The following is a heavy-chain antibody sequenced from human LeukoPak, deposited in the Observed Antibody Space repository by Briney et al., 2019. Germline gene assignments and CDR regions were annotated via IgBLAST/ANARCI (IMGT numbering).Heavy chain of an antibody. CDR2: IHYSGST. Sequence: SETLSLTCTVSGGSISSYFWSWIRQTPGKGLEWIGDIHYSGSTNYNPSLKSRVTISVDTSKNQFSLKLTSVTAADTAVYYCARPGGSSYQYYFDYWGQGTLVTVSS. J-gene: IGHJ4*02. V-gene: IGHV4-59*08. CDR1: GGSISSYF. CDR3: ARPGGSSYQYYFDY. D-gene: IGHD3-22*01.